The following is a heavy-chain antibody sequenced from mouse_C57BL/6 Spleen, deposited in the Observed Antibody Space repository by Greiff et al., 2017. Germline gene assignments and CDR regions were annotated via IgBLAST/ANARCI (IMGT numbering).Heavy chain of an antibody. CDR1: GYSITSGYY. J-gene: IGHJ1*03. CDR2: ISYDGSN. CDR3: ATGRDNWYFDV. Sequence: ESGPGLVKPSQSLSLTCSVTGYSITSGYYWNWIRQFPGNKLEWMGYISYDGSNNYNPSLKNRISITRDTSKNQFFLKLNSVTTEDTATYYCATGRDNWYFDVWGTGTTVTVSS. V-gene: IGHV3-6*01.